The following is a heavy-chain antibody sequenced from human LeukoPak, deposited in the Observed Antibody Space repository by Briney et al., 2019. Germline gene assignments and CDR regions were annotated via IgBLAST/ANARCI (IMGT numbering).Heavy chain of an antibody. V-gene: IGHV3-30*04. CDR2: ISYDGSNR. J-gene: IGHJ4*02. Sequence: GGSLRLSCAASGFTFSSYAMHWVRQAPGKGLEWVAAISYDGSNRYYADSVKGRFTISRDNAKNSLYLQMNSLRAEDTAVYYCARGGSSGWYESPYFDYWGQGTLVTVSS. CDR1: GFTFSSYA. CDR3: ARGGSSGWYESPYFDY. D-gene: IGHD6-19*01.